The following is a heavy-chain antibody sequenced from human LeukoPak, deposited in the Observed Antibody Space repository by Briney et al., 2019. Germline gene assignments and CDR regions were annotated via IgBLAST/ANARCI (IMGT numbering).Heavy chain of an antibody. CDR2: IYSGGST. J-gene: IGHJ4*02. Sequence: GGSLRLSCAASGFTVSSNYMSWVRQAPGKGLEWVSVIYSGGSTYYADSVKGRFTISRDNAKNSLYLQMNSLRAEDTAVYYCAREGRAAAGGYWGQGTLVTVSS. D-gene: IGHD6-13*01. CDR1: GFTVSSNY. CDR3: AREGRAAAGGY. V-gene: IGHV3-66*01.